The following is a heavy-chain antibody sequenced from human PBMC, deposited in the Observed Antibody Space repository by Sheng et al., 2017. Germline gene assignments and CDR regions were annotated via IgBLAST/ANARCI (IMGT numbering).Heavy chain of an antibody. D-gene: IGHD3-3*01. J-gene: IGHJ6*03. CDR2: ISSSSSTI. Sequence: EVQLVESGGGLVQPGGSLRLSCAASGFTFSSYSMNWVRQAPGKGLEWVSYISSSSSTIYYADSVKGRFTISRDNAKNSLYLQMNSLRAEDTAVYYCAREDGGDYYMDVWGKGTTVTVSS. CDR3: AREDGGDYYMDV. CDR1: GFTFSSYS. V-gene: IGHV3-48*01.